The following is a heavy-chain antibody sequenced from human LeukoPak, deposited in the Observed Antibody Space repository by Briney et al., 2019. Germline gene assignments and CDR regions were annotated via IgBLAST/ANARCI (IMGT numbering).Heavy chain of an antibody. Sequence: PSETLSLTCTVSGDSFSSSSYFWDWIRQAPGKGLEWIGTISYSGNTYYNPSLKSRVTMSVDTSKNQFSLKLTSVTAADTTVYYCARHYSGTYYRFDSWGQGTPVTVSS. CDR1: GDSFSSSSYF. CDR2: ISYSGNT. CDR3: ARHYSGTYYRFDS. D-gene: IGHD1-26*01. J-gene: IGHJ4*02. V-gene: IGHV4-39*01.